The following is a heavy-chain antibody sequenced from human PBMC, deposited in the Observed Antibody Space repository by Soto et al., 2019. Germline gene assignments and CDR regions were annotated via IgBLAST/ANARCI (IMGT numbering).Heavy chain of an antibody. CDR1: GFTFSSYG. V-gene: IGHV3-33*06. J-gene: IGHJ3*02. Sequence: GGSLRLSCAASGFTFSSYGMHWVRQAPGKGLEWVAVIWYDGSIKSYADSVKGRLTISRDNSRNRLYLQINSLRAEDTAVYFCAKDNSGWAHEALDRWGRGTMVPVSS. CDR2: IWYDGSIK. D-gene: IGHD6-19*01. CDR3: AKDNSGWAHEALDR.